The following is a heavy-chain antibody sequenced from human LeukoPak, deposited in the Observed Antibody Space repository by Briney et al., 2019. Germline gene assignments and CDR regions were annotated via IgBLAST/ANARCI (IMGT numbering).Heavy chain of an antibody. CDR1: GGSISYHY. J-gene: IGHJ4*02. D-gene: IGHD1-26*01. CDR2: AYYSGST. CDR3: AREKYGGSNDY. Sequence: LETLSLTCAVSGGSISYHYWSWIRQPPGQGLEWIGNAYYSGSTKYNPSLKSRVTISVDTSKNELSLRLSSVTAADTAMYYCAREKYGGSNDYWGQGILVTVSS. V-gene: IGHV4-59*11.